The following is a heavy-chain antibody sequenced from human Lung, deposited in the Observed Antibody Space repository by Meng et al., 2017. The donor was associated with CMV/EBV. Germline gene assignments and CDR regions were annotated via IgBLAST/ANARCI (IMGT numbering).Heavy chain of an antibody. CDR3: ARDATIFGVVDPYYYGVDV. V-gene: IGHV4-39*02. D-gene: IGHD3-3*01. CDR2: IYYSGST. J-gene: IGHJ6*02. Sequence: LXCTVSGGXISSSSYYWGWIRQPPGKGLEWIGSIYYSGSTYYNPSLKSRVTISVDTSKNQFSLKLSSVTAADTAVYYCARDATIFGVVDPYYYGVDVWXQGTXVTVSS. CDR1: GGXISSSSYY.